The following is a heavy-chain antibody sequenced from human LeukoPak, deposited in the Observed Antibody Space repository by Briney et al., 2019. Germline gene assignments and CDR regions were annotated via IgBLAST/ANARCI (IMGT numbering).Heavy chain of an antibody. Sequence: GGSLRLSCAASGFPFSTYAMNWVRQDPDKGLEWIAGISGKGNGTYYADSVKGRFTISRDNSKNTLFLQMISLRRGDTATYWCVKRTMSAFDQWGQGILVIVSS. CDR3: VKRTMSAFDQ. CDR2: ISGKGNGT. V-gene: IGHV3-23*01. J-gene: IGHJ4*02. CDR1: GFPFSTYA.